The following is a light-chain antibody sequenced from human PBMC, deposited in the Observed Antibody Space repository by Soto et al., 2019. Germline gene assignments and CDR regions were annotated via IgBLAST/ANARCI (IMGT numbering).Light chain of an antibody. J-gene: IGLJ3*02. CDR2: LNTDGSH. V-gene: IGLV4-69*01. CDR3: QTWDTGMRV. CDR1: SGHSSYV. Sequence: QLVLTQSPSASASLGASVKLTCTLSSGHSSYVIVWHQQQPEKGPRFLMKLNTDGSHHKGDGIPDRFSGSSSGAERYLTISSLQSEDEADYYCQTWDTGMRVFGGGTKLTVL.